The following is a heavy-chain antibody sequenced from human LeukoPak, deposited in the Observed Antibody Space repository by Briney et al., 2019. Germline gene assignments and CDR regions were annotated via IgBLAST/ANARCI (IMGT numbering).Heavy chain of an antibody. CDR1: GYSISSGYY. D-gene: IGHD3-10*01. CDR2: IYHSGST. J-gene: IGHJ4*02. Sequence: ASETLSLTCTVSGYSISSGYYWGWIRQPPGKGLEWIGSIYHSGSTYYNPSLKSRVTISVDTSKNQFSLKLSSVTAADTAVYYCAREGVGSELDYWGQGTLVTVSS. CDR3: AREGVGSELDY. V-gene: IGHV4-38-2*02.